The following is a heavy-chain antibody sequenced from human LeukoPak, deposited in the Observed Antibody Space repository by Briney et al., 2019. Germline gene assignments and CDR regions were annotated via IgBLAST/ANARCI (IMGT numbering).Heavy chain of an antibody. Sequence: GGSLRLSCAASGFSFRTYWMHWVRQAPGKGLVWVSRINSDGSTTTYADSVKGRFTISRDNAKNTLYLQMNSVRAEDTALYHCARDEQLVHLGAFDIWGQGTMVTVSS. CDR1: GFSFRTYW. D-gene: IGHD6-6*01. J-gene: IGHJ3*02. V-gene: IGHV3-74*01. CDR2: INSDGSTT. CDR3: ARDEQLVHLGAFDI.